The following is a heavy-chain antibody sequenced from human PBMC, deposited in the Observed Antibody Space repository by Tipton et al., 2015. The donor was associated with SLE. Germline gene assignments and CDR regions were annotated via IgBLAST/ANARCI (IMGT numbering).Heavy chain of an antibody. J-gene: IGHJ4*02. V-gene: IGHV3-9*01. CDR1: GFPFDDYA. CDR2: ISWNSGSI. CDR3: ARGGAAGGYFDY. D-gene: IGHD6-13*01. Sequence: RSLRLSCAASGFPFDDYAMHWVRPAPGKGLEWVSGISWNSGSIGYADSVKGRFTISRDNAKNSLYLQMNSLRAEDTALYYCARGGAAGGYFDYWGQGTLVTVSS.